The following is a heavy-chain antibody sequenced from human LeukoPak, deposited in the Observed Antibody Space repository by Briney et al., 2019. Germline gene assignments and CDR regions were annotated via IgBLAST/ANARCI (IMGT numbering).Heavy chain of an antibody. CDR1: GGSISSSSYY. Sequence: QPSETLSLTCTVSGGSISSSSYYWGWIRQPPGKGLQWIGSVYYSGSTYHNPSLKSRVTISVDTSKNQFSLKLSSVTAADTAVYYCARGPRSRNRDTSLRFFYYSYYYMDVWGKGTTVTISS. CDR3: ARGPRSRNRDTSLRFFYYSYYYMDV. J-gene: IGHJ6*03. V-gene: IGHV4-39*07. CDR2: VYYSGST. D-gene: IGHD3-16*02.